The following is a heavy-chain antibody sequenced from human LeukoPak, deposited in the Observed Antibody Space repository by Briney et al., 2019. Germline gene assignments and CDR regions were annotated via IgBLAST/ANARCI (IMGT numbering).Heavy chain of an antibody. V-gene: IGHV4-59*11. CDR3: ARKGKLGDAFDI. CDR1: GGSISSHN. J-gene: IGHJ3*02. CDR2: MYYSGST. Sequence: PSETLSLTCTVSGGSISSHNWSWIRQPPGKGLEWIGHMYYSGSTYYNPSLKSRVTISVDTSKKQFSLKLASLTAADTAVYYCARKGKLGDAFDIWGQGTMVTVSS. D-gene: IGHD3-16*01.